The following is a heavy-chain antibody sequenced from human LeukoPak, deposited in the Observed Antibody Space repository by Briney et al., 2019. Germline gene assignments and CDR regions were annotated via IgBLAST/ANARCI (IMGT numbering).Heavy chain of an antibody. CDR3: AKDESTSLFRYYFDY. CDR2: ISYDGSNK. D-gene: IGHD2-21*01. Sequence: GGSVRLSCAASGFTFSSYAMQWVRQAPGKGLEWVAVISYDGSNKYYADSVKGRFTISRDNSKNTLYLQMNSLRAEDTAVYYCAKDESTSLFRYYFDYWGQGTLVTVSS. J-gene: IGHJ4*02. V-gene: IGHV3-30-3*01. CDR1: GFTFSSYA.